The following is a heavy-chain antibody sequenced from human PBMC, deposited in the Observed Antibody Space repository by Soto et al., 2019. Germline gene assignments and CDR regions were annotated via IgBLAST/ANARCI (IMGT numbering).Heavy chain of an antibody. Sequence: EVQLLESGGGLVQPGGSLRLSCAASGLTFSTFAMNWVRQAPGKGLEWVSAISGNGNNVYYADSVKGRFSISRDNSKNTLLLQMSSLRAEDSAVYYCAKRGYFYESGGYYCLDLWGRGTLVTVSS. D-gene: IGHD3-22*01. V-gene: IGHV3-23*01. J-gene: IGHJ2*01. CDR3: AKRGYFYESGGYYCLDL. CDR1: GLTFSTFA. CDR2: ISGNGNNV.